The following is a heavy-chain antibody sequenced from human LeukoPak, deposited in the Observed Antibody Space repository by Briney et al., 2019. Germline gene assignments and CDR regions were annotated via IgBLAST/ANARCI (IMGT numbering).Heavy chain of an antibody. J-gene: IGHJ3*02. D-gene: IGHD3-16*01. Sequence: SETLSLTCGVYGGSFSGYYWSWIRQPPGKGLEWTGEITHSGSTNFNPSLKRRVTISVDTSKNEYSLKLSYVTAADTAVYYCAREIRQSVYFDIWGQGTMVTVSS. CDR1: GGSFSGYY. CDR3: AREIRQSVYFDI. CDR2: ITHSGST. V-gene: IGHV4-34*01.